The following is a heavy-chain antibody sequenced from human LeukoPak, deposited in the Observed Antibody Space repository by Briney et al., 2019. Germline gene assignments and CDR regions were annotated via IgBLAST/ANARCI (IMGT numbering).Heavy chain of an antibody. CDR2: VFYSGSN. J-gene: IGHJ5*02. CDR3: AREGRGGNWFAP. D-gene: IGHD5-24*01. CDR1: GGSISSYY. V-gene: IGHV4-59*01. Sequence: PSETLSLTCTVSGGSISSYYWTWIRQPPGKGLEWIEYVFYSGSNNYNPSIKNRVPISVDTSKTQSSLKLSSVTAADTAMYSCAREGRGGNWFAPWGQGTLVTVSS.